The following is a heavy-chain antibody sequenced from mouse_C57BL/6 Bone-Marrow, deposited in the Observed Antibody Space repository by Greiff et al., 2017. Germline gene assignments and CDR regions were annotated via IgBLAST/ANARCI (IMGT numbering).Heavy chain of an antibody. CDR2: INPGSGGT. CDR1: GYAFTNYL. CDR3: ARFYYYGSSLFDY. Sequence: VQLQQSGAELVRPGTSVKVSCKASGYAFTNYLIEWVKQRPGQGLEWIGVINPGSGGTNYNENFKGKATLTADKSSSTAYMQLSSLTSEDSAVYFCARFYYYGSSLFDYWGQGTTLTVSS. D-gene: IGHD1-1*01. V-gene: IGHV1-54*01. J-gene: IGHJ2*01.